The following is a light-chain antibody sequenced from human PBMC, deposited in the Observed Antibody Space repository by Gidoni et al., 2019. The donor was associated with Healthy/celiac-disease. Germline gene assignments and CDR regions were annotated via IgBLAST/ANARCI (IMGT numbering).Light chain of an antibody. CDR1: QSVSSN. V-gene: IGKV3-15*01. CDR2: GAS. CDR3: QQYDNWPYT. Sequence: EIVMTQSPATLSVSPGERATLSCRASQSVSSNLAWYQQKPGQAPTLLIYGASTRATSIPARFSGSGSCTEFILTISSRQSEDFAVYYCQQYDNWPYTFGQGTKLDIK. J-gene: IGKJ2*01.